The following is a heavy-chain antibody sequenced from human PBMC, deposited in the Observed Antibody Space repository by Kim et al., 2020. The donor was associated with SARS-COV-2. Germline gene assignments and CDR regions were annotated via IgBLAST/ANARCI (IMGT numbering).Heavy chain of an antibody. CDR3: ATTESSGGYWYYFDY. J-gene: IGHJ4*02. CDR2: IYYSGST. V-gene: IGHV4-59*01. D-gene: IGHD6-19*01. CDR1: GGSISSYY. Sequence: SETLSLTCTVSGGSISSYYWSWIRQPPGKGLEWIGYIYYSGSTNYNPSLKSRVTISVDTSKNQFSLKLSSVTAADTAVYYCATTESSGGYWYYFDYWGQG.